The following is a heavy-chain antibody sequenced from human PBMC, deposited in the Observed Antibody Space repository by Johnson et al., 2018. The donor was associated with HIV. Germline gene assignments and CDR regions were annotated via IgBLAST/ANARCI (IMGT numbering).Heavy chain of an antibody. CDR2: IWADGSRT. CDR3: AKDRDSSSPNDAFDI. Sequence: VQVVESGGGVVQPGGSLRLSCAASGFTFSTHGMHWVRQAPGRGLQWMAFIWADGSRTYYTDSAKGRFTISRDNSKNTLYLQMNSLRAEDTAVYYCAKDRDSSSPNDAFDIWGQGTMVTVSS. J-gene: IGHJ3*02. D-gene: IGHD6-6*01. V-gene: IGHV3-30*02. CDR1: GFTFSTHG.